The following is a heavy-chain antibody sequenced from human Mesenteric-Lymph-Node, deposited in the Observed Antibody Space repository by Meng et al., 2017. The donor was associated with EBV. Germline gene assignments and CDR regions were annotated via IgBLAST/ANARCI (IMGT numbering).Heavy chain of an antibody. CDR1: GGSFSGDY. J-gene: IGHJ4*02. CDR2: INAGEST. V-gene: IGHV4-34*01. D-gene: IGHD4-17*01. Sequence: QVQLQQWGAGLLQPSEPLSLTCAVYGGSFSGDYWTWIRQPPGKGLEWIGEINAGESTNYNPSLKSRVTMSIDTSKNQFSLKLSSVTAADTAVYYCARTIAGEYGDYVVPLDYWGQGTLVTVSS. CDR3: ARTIAGEYGDYVVPLDY.